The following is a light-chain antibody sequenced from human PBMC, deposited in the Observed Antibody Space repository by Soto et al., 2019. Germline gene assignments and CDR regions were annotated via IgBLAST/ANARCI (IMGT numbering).Light chain of an antibody. V-gene: IGKV3-20*01. Sequence: VMTQAPATLSVSPGGRPTLSCRASQSISDTLAWYQQKPGQXHRXXIYGASSRATGIPDRFSGSGSGTDCTLTISRLEPEDGTVYYCQHYGRSPPSFGQGTRLEIK. CDR3: QHYGRSPPS. CDR1: QSISDT. J-gene: IGKJ5*01. CDR2: GAS.